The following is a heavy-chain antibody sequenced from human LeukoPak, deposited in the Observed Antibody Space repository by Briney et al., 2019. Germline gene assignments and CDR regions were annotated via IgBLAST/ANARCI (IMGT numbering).Heavy chain of an antibody. D-gene: IGHD3-10*01. CDR1: GYTFTGYY. CDR2: INPNSGGT. V-gene: IGHV1-2*02. CDR3: ARDVVTMVRGVTDY. Sequence: ASVKVSCKASGYTFTGYYMHWVRQAPGQGLEWMGWINPNSGGTNYAQKFQGRVTMTRDTSISTAYMELSRLRSDDTAVYYCARDVVTMVRGVTDYWGQGTLVTVSS. J-gene: IGHJ4*02.